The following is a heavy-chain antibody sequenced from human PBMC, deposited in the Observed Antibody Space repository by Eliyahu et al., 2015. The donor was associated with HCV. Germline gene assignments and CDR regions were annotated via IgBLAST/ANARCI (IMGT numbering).Heavy chain of an antibody. V-gene: IGHV3-43*01. D-gene: IGHD4-17*01. CDR3: AKGYGDYPGGS. J-gene: IGHJ4*02. CDR1: GFTFDDXT. Sequence: EVQLVESGGVVVQPGGSXRLSCAASGFTFDDXTXHWVRQAPGKGLEWVSLISWDGGSTYYADSVKGRFTISRDNSKNSLYLQMNSLRTEDTALYYCAKGYGDYPGGSWGQGTLVTVSS. CDR2: ISWDGGST.